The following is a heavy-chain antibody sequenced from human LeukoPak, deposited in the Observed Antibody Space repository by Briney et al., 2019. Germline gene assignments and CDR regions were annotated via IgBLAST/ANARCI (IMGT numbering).Heavy chain of an antibody. CDR2: INSDGSST. CDR1: GFTFSSYW. CDR3: ARGDTAMVWDAFDI. D-gene: IGHD5-18*01. J-gene: IGHJ3*02. V-gene: IGHV3-74*01. Sequence: PGGSLRLSCAASGFTFSSYWMHWVRQAPGKGLAWVSRINSDGSSTSYADSVKGRFTISRDNSKNTLYLQMGSLRAEDMAVYYCARGDTAMVWDAFDIWGQGTMVTVSS.